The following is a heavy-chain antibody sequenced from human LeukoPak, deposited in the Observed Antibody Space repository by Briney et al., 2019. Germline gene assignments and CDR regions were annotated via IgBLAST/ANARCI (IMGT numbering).Heavy chain of an antibody. J-gene: IGHJ1*01. CDR2: ISGSGGNT. CDR3: ARDRGIAAAPTEYFQH. D-gene: IGHD6-13*01. CDR1: GFTFSSYA. V-gene: IGHV3-23*01. Sequence: GGSLRLSCAASGFTFSSYAMSWVRQAPGKGLEWVSTISGSGGNTYFSDSVKGRFTISRDNSKNTLYLQMNSLRAEDTAVYYCARDRGIAAAPTEYFQHWGQGTLVTVSS.